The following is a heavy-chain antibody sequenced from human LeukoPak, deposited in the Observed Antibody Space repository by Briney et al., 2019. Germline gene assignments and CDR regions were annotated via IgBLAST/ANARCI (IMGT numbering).Heavy chain of an antibody. CDR2: IYYSGNT. CDR3: ARPRQGDYYFDY. D-gene: IGHD2-21*02. J-gene: IGHJ4*02. Sequence: KPSETLSLTCTVSGGSISSSSYYWGWIRQPPGKGLEWIGRIYYSGNTYYNPSLKSRVTISVDTSKNQFSLKLSSVTAADTAVYYCARPRQGDYYFDYWGQGTLVTVSS. V-gene: IGHV4-39*01. CDR1: GGSISSSSYY.